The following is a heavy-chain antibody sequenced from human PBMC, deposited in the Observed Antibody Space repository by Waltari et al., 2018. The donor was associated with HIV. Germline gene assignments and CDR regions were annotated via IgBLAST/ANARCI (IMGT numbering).Heavy chain of an antibody. CDR1: GGSFSGYY. V-gene: IGHV4-34*01. CDR2: INHSGST. D-gene: IGHD2-2*01. CDR3: ARGRGVPAANFGNWFDP. Sequence: QVQLQQWGAGLLKPSETLSLTCAVYGGSFSGYYWSWIRQPPGKGLEWIGEINHSGSTNYNPSLKSRVTISVDTSKNQFSLKLSSVTAADTAVYYCARGRGVPAANFGNWFDPWGQGTLVTVSS. J-gene: IGHJ5*02.